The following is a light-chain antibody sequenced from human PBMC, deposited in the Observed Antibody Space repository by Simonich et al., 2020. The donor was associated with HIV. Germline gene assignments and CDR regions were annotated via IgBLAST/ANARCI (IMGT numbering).Light chain of an antibody. CDR2: GAA. Sequence: EIVMTQSPATLSVSPWHRATFSCRDSQSVSSNLAWYQQKPGQAPRLLLYGAATRATGIPARFMGSGSGTEFTLTISSMQSEDFAVYYCQQYNNWPRTFGQGTKVEIK. J-gene: IGKJ1*01. CDR1: QSVSSN. CDR3: QQYNNWPRT. V-gene: IGKV3-15*01.